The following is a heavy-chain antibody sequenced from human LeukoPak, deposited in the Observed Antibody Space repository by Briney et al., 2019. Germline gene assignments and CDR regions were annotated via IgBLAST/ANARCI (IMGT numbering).Heavy chain of an antibody. Sequence: ASVKVSCKVSGYTLTELSMHWVRQAPGKGLEWMGWISAYNGNTNYAQKLQGRVTMTTDTSTSTAYMELRSLRSDDTAVYYRAVRLGYCSSTSCPSGDYWGQGTLVTVSS. CDR1: GYTLTELS. D-gene: IGHD2-2*01. J-gene: IGHJ4*02. V-gene: IGHV1-18*01. CDR3: AVRLGYCSSTSCPSGDY. CDR2: ISAYNGNT.